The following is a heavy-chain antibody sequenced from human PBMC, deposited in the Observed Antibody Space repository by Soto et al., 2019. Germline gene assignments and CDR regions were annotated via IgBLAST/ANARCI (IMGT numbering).Heavy chain of an antibody. J-gene: IGHJ4*02. CDR1: GGSFSGYY. V-gene: IGHV4-34*01. CDR2: INHSGST. CDR3: ARVGALGSSSCFDY. Sequence: SETLSLTCAVYGGSFSGYYWSWIRQPPGKGLEWIGEINHSGSTNYNPSLKSRVTISVDTSKNQLSLKLSSVTAADTAVYYCARVGALGSSSCFDYWGQGTLVTVS. D-gene: IGHD6-13*01.